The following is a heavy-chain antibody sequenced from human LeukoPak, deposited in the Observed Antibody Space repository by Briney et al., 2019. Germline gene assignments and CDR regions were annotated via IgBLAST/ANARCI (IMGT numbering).Heavy chain of an antibody. Sequence: GGSLRLSCAASGFTFSSYEMTWVRQAPGMGLEWVSYISGSGSTRTYADSVKGRFTISRDNSKNTLYLQMNSLRAEDTAVYYCARDARRSITIFGVVDYWGQGTLVTVSS. V-gene: IGHV3-48*03. D-gene: IGHD3-3*01. CDR1: GFTFSSYE. CDR3: ARDARRSITIFGVVDY. CDR2: ISGSGSTR. J-gene: IGHJ4*02.